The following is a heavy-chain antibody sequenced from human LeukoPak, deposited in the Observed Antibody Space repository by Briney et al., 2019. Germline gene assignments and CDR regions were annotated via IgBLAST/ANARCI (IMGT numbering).Heavy chain of an antibody. J-gene: IGHJ4*02. V-gene: IGHV4-59*11. D-gene: IGHD5-18*01. CDR1: GGSLSSHY. Sequence: SETLSLTCTVSGGSLSSHYWSWIRQPPGKGLEWIAYLLDSVNTKDNPSLQSRLTLSADTSKNQFSLRLTSVTAADTAVYFCATLKRGSIYGYFDFWGQGIKVTVSS. CDR3: ATLKRGSIYGYFDF. CDR2: LLDSVNT.